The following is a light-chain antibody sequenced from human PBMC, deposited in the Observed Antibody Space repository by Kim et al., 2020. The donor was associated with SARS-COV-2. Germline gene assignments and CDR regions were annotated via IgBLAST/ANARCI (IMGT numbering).Light chain of an antibody. V-gene: IGKV3-20*01. CDR1: RRISTTV. CDR3: HQDASGPWT. CDR2: GAA. Sequence: LSPGEKATTTGRGSRRISTTVVWSKHKQGRNPRLVIYGAASRANGSPHRCSGGGGGTELTLTTTGLEPEDVAVYYCHQDASGPWTLGQGTKVEIK. J-gene: IGKJ1*01.